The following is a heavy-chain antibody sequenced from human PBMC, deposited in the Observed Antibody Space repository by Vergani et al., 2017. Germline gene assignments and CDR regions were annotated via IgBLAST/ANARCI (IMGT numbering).Heavy chain of an antibody. J-gene: IGHJ3*02. CDR3: ARGSLEDIVATISFAFDI. D-gene: IGHD5-12*01. Sequence: EVQLVESGGGLVQPGGSLRLSCAASGFTFSSYAMHWVRQATGKGLEWVSAIGTAGDTYYPGSVKGRFTISRENAKNSLYLQMNSLRAGDTAVYYCARGSLEDIVATISFAFDIWGQGTMVTVSS. V-gene: IGHV3-13*01. CDR2: IGTAGDT. CDR1: GFTFSSYA.